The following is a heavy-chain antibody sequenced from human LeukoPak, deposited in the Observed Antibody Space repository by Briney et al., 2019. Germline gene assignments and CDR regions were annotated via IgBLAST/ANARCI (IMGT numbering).Heavy chain of an antibody. CDR2: TYYRSKWYN. CDR3: ARDHSSSWYRPWFDP. CDR1: GGSISSYY. D-gene: IGHD6-13*01. J-gene: IGHJ5*02. Sequence: SETLSLTCTVSGGSISSYYWSWIRQSPSRGLEWLGRTYYRSKWYNDYAVSVKSRITINPDTSKNQFSLQLNSVTPEDTAVYYCARDHSSSWYRPWFDPWGQGTLVTVSS. V-gene: IGHV6-1*01.